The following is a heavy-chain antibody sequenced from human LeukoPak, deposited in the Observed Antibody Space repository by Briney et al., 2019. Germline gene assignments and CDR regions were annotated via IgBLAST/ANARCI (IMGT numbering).Heavy chain of an antibody. D-gene: IGHD6-13*01. J-gene: IGHJ4*02. Sequence: SETLSLTCTVSGGSISSYYWSWIRQPPGKGLEWIGYIYYSGSTNYNPSLKSRVTISVDTSKNQFSLKLSSVTAADTAVYYCASSSFYDIAAAGRFDYWGQGTLVTVSS. CDR2: IYYSGST. CDR3: ASSSFYDIAAAGRFDY. CDR1: GGSISSYY. V-gene: IGHV4-59*01.